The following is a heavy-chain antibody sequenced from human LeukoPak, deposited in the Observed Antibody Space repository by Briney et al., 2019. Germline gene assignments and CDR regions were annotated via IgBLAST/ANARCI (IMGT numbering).Heavy chain of an antibody. D-gene: IGHD6-13*01. CDR3: ARCGQGSSSCEGDWFDP. Sequence: GGSLRLSCAASGFTFSSYWMSWVHQAPGKGLEWVANIKQDGSEKYYVDSVKGRFTISRDNAKNSLYLQMNSLRAEDTAVYYCARCGQGSSSCEGDWFDPWGQGTLVTVSS. J-gene: IGHJ5*02. CDR1: GFTFSSYW. V-gene: IGHV3-7*01. CDR2: IKQDGSEK.